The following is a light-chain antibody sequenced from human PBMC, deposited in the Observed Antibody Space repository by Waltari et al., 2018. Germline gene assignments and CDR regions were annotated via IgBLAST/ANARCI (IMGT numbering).Light chain of an antibody. V-gene: IGLV2-11*01. J-gene: IGLJ2*01. CDR1: SSAIGGYNY. Sequence: HSALTHPRPVSGSPGQPVTISCTGRSSAIGGYNYVSWYQRRPGKAPKLMIYDGIVRPSGVPDRFSGSKSGNTASLTISGLQSEDEAHYHCCSYAGRYTFIFGGGTKLTVL. CDR3: CSYAGRYTFI. CDR2: DGI.